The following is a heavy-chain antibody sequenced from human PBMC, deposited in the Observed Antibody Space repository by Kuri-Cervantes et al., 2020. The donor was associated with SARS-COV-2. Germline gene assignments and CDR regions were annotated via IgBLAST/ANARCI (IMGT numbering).Heavy chain of an antibody. Sequence: GESLKISCTASGFIFSDYYMTWIRQAPGKGLEWVGRIKSKTDGGTTDYAAPVKGRFTISRDDSKNTLYLQMNSLKTEDTAVYYCTTEAPPNAFDTWGQGTMVTVSS. CDR2: IKSKTDGGTT. CDR1: GFIFSDYY. J-gene: IGHJ3*02. CDR3: TTEAPPNAFDT. V-gene: IGHV3-15*01.